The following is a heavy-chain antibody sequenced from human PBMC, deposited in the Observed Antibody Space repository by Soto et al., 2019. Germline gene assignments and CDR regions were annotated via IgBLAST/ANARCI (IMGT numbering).Heavy chain of an antibody. CDR2: INTSGGST. J-gene: IGHJ4*02. V-gene: IGHV1-46*01. CDR3: ARDQGSGDSLDY. CDR1: GYTFTSYY. Sequence: ASVKVSCKASGYTFTSYYMHWVRQAPGQGLEWMGIINTSGGSTSYAQKYQGRVTMTRDTSTSTVYMELSSLRSEDTAVYYCARDQGSGDSLDYWGQGTLVTVS. D-gene: IGHD2-15*01.